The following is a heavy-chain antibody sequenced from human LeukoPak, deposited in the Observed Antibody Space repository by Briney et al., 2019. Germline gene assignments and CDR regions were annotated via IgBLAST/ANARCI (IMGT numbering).Heavy chain of an antibody. Sequence: GGSLRLSCAASGFTDSSNYMSWVRQAPRKGLEWVAVIYSGGTTYYADSVKGRFTISRDNAKITLHLQMNSLRAEDTAVYYCVKDMYRIAAPAPGAWGQGTLVTVSS. J-gene: IGHJ5*02. CDR3: VKDMYRIAAPAPGA. V-gene: IGHV3-66*01. CDR1: GFTDSSNY. D-gene: IGHD6-13*01. CDR2: IYSGGTT.